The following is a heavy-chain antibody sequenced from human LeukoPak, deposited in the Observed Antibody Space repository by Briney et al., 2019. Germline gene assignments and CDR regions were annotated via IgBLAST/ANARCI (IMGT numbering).Heavy chain of an antibody. D-gene: IGHD3-3*01. V-gene: IGHV1-69*01. CDR1: GGTFSSYA. Sequence: SVKVSCKSSGGTFSSYAISWVRQAPGQGLEWMGGIIPIFGTANYAQKFQGRVTITADESTSTAYMELSSLRSEDTAVYYCARAQILTALLGVPDLKLGAFDIWGQGTMVTVSS. CDR2: IIPIFGTA. J-gene: IGHJ3*02. CDR3: ARAQILTALLGVPDLKLGAFDI.